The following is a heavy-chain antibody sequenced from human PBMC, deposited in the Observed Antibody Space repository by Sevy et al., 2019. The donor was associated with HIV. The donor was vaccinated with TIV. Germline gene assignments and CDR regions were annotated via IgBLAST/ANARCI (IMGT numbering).Heavy chain of an antibody. J-gene: IGHJ4*02. D-gene: IGHD1-26*01. V-gene: IGHV4-59*08. Sequence: SDTLSLTCTVSDGSITSLYWNWIRQPPGKGLGWIANIYYNGHINYNPSLKSRVTLSLDTSKNQCSLGLSSVTAADTAMYYCAGENAWGRGYSWGQGTLVTVSS. CDR3: AGENAWGRGYS. CDR1: DGSITSLY. CDR2: IYYNGHI.